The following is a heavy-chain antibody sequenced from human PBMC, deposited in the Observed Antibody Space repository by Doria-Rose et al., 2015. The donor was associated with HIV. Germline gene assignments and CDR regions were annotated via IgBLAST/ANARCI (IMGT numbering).Heavy chain of an antibody. CDR3: ARIKSSRWYHKYYFDF. D-gene: IGHD6-13*01. CDR1: GVSLSSPGMG. J-gene: IGHJ4*02. CDR2: IFSDGER. V-gene: IGHV2-26*01. Sequence: QVTWKESGPVLVKPTETLTLTCTVSGVSLSSPGMGVSWIRQPPGKALEWLANIFSDGERSYKTSLKSRLTISRGTSKSQVVLTMTDMDPVDTATYYCARIKSSRWYHKYYFDFWGQGTLVIVSA.